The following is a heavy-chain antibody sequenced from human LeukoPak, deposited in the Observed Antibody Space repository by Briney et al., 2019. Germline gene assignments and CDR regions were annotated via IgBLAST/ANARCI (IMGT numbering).Heavy chain of an antibody. V-gene: IGHV3-7*01. D-gene: IGHD5-18*01. CDR1: GLTFSSYW. J-gene: IGHJ6*03. Sequence: PGGSLRLSCAASGLTFSSYWMSWVRQAPGKGLEWVANIKQDGSEKYYVDSVKGRLTISRDNAKNSLYLQMNSLRAEDTAVYYCARDRGWIQLWSYYYYMDVWGKGTTVTVSS. CDR2: IKQDGSEK. CDR3: ARDRGWIQLWSYYYYMDV.